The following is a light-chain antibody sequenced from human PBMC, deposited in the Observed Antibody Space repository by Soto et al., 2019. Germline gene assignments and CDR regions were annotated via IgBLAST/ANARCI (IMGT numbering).Light chain of an antibody. CDR1: SSDVGGYNY. CDR2: DVS. V-gene: IGLV2-8*01. J-gene: IGLJ3*02. CDR3: SSYASSQNVV. Sequence: QSALTQPPSASGSPGQSVTISCTGTSSDVGGYNYVSWYQQHPGKAPKLMIYDVSNRPSGVPDRFSGSKSGNTASLTVSGLQAEDEADYYCSSYASSQNVVFGGGTKLTVL.